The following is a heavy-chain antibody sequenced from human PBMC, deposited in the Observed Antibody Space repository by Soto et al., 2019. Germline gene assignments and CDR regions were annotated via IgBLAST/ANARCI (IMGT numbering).Heavy chain of an antibody. CDR1: GYTFTRYT. J-gene: IGHJ5*02. Sequence: ASVKVSCKASGYTFTRYTMNWVRQAPGQRLEWMGWINPDNGNTKSSQKFQDRVIITRDTSASTAYMDLSSLRSEDTAVYYCARGIATGQLDPWGQGTLVTVSS. CDR3: ARGIATGQLDP. CDR2: INPDNGNT. D-gene: IGHD2-15*01. V-gene: IGHV1-3*01.